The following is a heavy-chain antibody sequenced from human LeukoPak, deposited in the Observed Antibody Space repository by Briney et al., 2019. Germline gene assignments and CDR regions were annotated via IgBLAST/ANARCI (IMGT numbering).Heavy chain of an antibody. CDR1: GGSISSYY. CDR3: ARGSVAGLDY. CDR2: IYYSGST. D-gene: IGHD6-19*01. J-gene: IGHJ4*02. Sequence: SETLSLTCTVSGGSISSYYWSWIRQPPGKGLEWIGYIYYSGSTNYNPSLKSRVTISVDTSKNQFSLKLSSVTAADTAVYYCARGSVAGLDYWGQGTLVTVSS. V-gene: IGHV4-59*01.